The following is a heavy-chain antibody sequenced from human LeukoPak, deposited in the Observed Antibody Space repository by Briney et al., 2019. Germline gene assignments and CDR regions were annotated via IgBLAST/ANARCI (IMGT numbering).Heavy chain of an antibody. CDR1: GGSISSSSYY. CDR3: ARLYYGSGSYSTYYYYYMDV. Sequence: SETLSLTCTVSGGSISSSSYYWSWIRQPAGKGLEWIGHIYSNENTRYNPSLKSRVTISVDTSKNQFSLKLSSATAADTAVYYCARLYYGSGSYSTYYYYYMDVWGKGTTVTVSS. J-gene: IGHJ6*03. CDR2: IYSNENT. D-gene: IGHD3-10*01. V-gene: IGHV4-61*09.